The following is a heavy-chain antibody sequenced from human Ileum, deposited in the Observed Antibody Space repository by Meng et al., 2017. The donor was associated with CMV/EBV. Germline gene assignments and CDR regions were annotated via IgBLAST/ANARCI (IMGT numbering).Heavy chain of an antibody. D-gene: IGHD2-8*02. Sequence: GGSLRLSCAASGFTFSIYSMNWLRQTPGKGLEWVAAIQTTRSSTIYSDTVKGRFTISRDNAKNSLSLQMNSLRDEDTAVYYCARDRLEGYFSGPGFWGQGTLVTVSS. J-gene: IGHJ4*02. CDR2: IQTTRSST. V-gene: IGHV3-21*01. CDR3: ARDRLEGYFSGPGF. CDR1: GFTFSIYS.